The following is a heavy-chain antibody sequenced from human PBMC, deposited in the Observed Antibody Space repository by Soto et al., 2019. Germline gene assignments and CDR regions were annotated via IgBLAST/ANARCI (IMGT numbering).Heavy chain of an antibody. Sequence: PGGSLRLSCAASGFTFSSYAMHWVRQAPGKGLEWVSAISGSGGSTYYADSVKGRFTISRDNSKNTLYLQMNSLRAEDTAVYYCRGRITMVRGPLRGMDVWGQGTTVTVSS. CDR3: RGRITMVRGPLRGMDV. J-gene: IGHJ6*02. CDR1: GFTFSSYA. D-gene: IGHD3-10*01. V-gene: IGHV3-23*01. CDR2: ISGSGGST.